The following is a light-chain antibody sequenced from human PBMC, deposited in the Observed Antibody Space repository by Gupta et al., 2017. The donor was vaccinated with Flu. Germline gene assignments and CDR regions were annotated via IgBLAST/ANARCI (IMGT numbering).Light chain of an antibody. Sequence: QSAPTQPRSVSGSPGQSVTISCTGPSNDVGGSNRVSWYQQRPGKAPKLILYDVTERPSGVPDRFSGSKSGNTASLTISGLQADDEADYYGSSHAGRVTWVFGTGTTVTVL. CDR2: DVT. J-gene: IGLJ1*01. CDR3: SSHAGRVTWV. V-gene: IGLV2-11*01. CDR1: SNDVGGSNR.